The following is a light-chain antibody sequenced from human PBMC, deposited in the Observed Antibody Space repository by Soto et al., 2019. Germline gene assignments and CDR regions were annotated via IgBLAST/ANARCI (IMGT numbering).Light chain of an antibody. J-gene: IGLJ3*02. CDR1: SSDVGGYNY. CDR2: DVS. Sequence: QSALTQPASVSGSPGQSITISCTGTSSDVGGYNYVSWYQQHPGKAPKLMIYDVSNRPSGVSNSFSGSKSGNTASLTISGLQAEDEADYYCSSYTSSSTHWVFGGGTKLTVL. V-gene: IGLV2-14*01. CDR3: SSYTSSSTHWV.